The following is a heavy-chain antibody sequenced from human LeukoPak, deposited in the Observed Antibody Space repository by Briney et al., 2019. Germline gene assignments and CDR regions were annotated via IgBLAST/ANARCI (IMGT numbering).Heavy chain of an antibody. Sequence: GGSLRLSCAASGFIFKQYVMSWVRQAPGKGLEWVSAISDSGATTYYADSVRGRFTISSDDSKNMLYLQMSSLRAEGTAVYYCARSLLRFGPPPRPLDYWGQGTLVTVSS. J-gene: IGHJ4*02. V-gene: IGHV3-23*01. CDR3: ARSLLRFGPPPRPLDY. CDR1: GFIFKQYV. D-gene: IGHD3-3*01. CDR2: ISDSGATT.